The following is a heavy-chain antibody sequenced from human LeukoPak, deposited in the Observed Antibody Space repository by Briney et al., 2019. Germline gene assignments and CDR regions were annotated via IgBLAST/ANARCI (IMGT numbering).Heavy chain of an antibody. CDR2: INSDGSTT. D-gene: IGHD3-3*01. J-gene: IGHJ4*02. CDR3: SRTLFGMVNY. V-gene: IGHV3-74*01. Sequence: GGSLRLSCAASGFTFSSYGMHWVRQAPGKGLVWVSRINSDGSTTSYMDSVKGRFTISRDNAKNTVYLQMNSLRADDTAVYYCSRTLFGMVNYWGQGTLVIVSS. CDR1: GFTFSSYG.